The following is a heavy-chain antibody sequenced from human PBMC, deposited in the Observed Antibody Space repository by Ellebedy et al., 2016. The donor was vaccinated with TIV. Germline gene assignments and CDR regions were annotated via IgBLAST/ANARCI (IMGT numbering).Heavy chain of an antibody. CDR1: GYSFTSYW. D-gene: IGHD2-2*02. CDR3: ARQDIVVVPAAIGPRLDAFDI. CDR2: IYPGDSDT. V-gene: IGHV5-51*01. Sequence: GESLKISXKGSGYSFTSYWIGWVRQMPGKGLEWMGIIYPGDSDTRYSPSFQGQVTISADKSISTAYLQWSSLKASDTAMYYCARQDIVVVPAAIGPRLDAFDIWGQGTMVTVSS. J-gene: IGHJ3*02.